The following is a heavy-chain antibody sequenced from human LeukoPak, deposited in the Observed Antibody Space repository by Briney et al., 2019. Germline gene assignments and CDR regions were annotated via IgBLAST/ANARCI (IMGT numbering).Heavy chain of an antibody. J-gene: IGHJ6*02. CDR2: ITKSGDST. V-gene: IGHV3-23*01. CDR1: GFTFSAFG. D-gene: IGHD3-9*01. CDR3: TKDYCGKFCSAV. Sequence: GGSLRLSCAASGFTFSAFGMNWVRQAPGKGLEWVSTITKSGDSTYYVDSVKGRFTISRDNSENTLYLQMDSLRAEDTAKYYCTKDYCGKFCSAVWGQGTTVTVSS.